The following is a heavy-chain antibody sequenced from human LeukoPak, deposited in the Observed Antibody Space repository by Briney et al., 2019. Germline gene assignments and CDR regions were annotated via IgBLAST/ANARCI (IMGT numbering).Heavy chain of an antibody. CDR1: GFTFSSYG. Sequence: GRSLRLSCAASGFTFSSYGMHWVRQAPGKGLEWVAVISYDGSNKYYADSVKGRFTISRDNSKNTLYLQMNSLRAEDTAVYYCAKDHVRAVVIPDAFDIWGQGTMVTVSS. CDR3: AKDHVRAVVIPDAFDI. V-gene: IGHV3-30*18. J-gene: IGHJ3*02. D-gene: IGHD4-23*01. CDR2: ISYDGSNK.